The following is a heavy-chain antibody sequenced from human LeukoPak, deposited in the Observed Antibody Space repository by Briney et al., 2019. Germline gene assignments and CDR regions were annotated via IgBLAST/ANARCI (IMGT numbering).Heavy chain of an antibody. CDR1: GFSLSTYY. J-gene: IGHJ4*02. D-gene: IGHD1-14*01. CDR2: ISSSSTYI. CDR3: VRENHGSFDY. Sequence: GGSVTLFCAASGFSLSTYYVKWVRQAPGKGLEWVSCISSSSTYIFYSDSVRGRFAISRDNAKNSLYLQMNSLRAEDTAVYYCVRENHGSFDYWGQGSLVTVSS. V-gene: IGHV3-21*01.